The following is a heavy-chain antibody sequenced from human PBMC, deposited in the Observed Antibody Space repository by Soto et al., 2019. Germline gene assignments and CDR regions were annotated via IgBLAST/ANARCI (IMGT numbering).Heavy chain of an antibody. CDR3: ARFDS. Sequence: EVQLVESGGALVHPGGSLRLSCAASGFTLSGYWMTWVRQAPGKGREWVANIKQDGSEKNYADSVKGRFTISRDNDNNSLYLQMNSLSVDDTAVYYCARFDSWGQGTLVTVSS. CDR2: IKQDGSEK. J-gene: IGHJ4*02. CDR1: GFTLSGYW. V-gene: IGHV3-7*01.